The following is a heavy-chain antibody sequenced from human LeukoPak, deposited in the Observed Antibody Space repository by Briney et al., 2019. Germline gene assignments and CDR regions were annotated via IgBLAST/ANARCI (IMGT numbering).Heavy chain of an antibody. CDR1: GFTFSSYG. CDR3: AKGIAAAPLLY. Sequence: GGSLRPSCAASGFTFSSYGMHWVRQAPGKGLEWVAVISYDGSNKYYADSVKGRFTISRDNSKNTLYLQMNSLRAEDTAVYYRAKGIAAAPLLYWGQGTLVTVSS. D-gene: IGHD6-13*01. J-gene: IGHJ4*02. CDR2: ISYDGSNK. V-gene: IGHV3-30*18.